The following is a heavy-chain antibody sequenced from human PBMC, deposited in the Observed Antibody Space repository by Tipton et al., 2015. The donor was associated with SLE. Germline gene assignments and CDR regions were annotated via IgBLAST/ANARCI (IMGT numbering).Heavy chain of an antibody. V-gene: IGHV3-7*01. Sequence: SLRLSCAASGFTFSSYWMSWVRQAPGKGLEWVANIKQDGSGKYYVDSVKGRFTISRDNAKNSLYLQMNSLRAEDTAVYYCARDPPLDAFDIWGQGTMVTVSS. CDR2: IKQDGSGK. CDR1: GFTFSSYW. CDR3: ARDPPLDAFDI. J-gene: IGHJ3*02.